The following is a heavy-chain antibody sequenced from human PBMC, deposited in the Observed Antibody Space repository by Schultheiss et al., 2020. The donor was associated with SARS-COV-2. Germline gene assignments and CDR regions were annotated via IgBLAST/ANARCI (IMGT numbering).Heavy chain of an antibody. D-gene: IGHD4-17*01. CDR1: GYTFTDYN. CDR2: INPNSGGT. J-gene: IGHJ6*03. CDR3: ARPPQTVYYYYMDV. V-gene: IGHV1-2*02. Sequence: ASVKVSCKASGYTFTDYNINWVRQAPGQGLEWMGWINPNSGGTNYAQKFQGRVTMTRDTSISTAYMELNSLRAEDTAVYYCARPPQTVYYYYMDVWGKGTTVTVSS.